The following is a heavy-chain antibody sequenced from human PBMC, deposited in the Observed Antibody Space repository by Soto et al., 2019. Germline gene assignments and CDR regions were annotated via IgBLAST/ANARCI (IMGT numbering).Heavy chain of an antibody. CDR2: ISGSGGTT. CDR3: AKEMEYCDSSGWKD. D-gene: IGHD3-22*01. Sequence: EVQLLESGGGLVQPGGSLRLSCAASGFTFNNYAMSWVRQAPGKGLEWVSTISGSGGTTYYADSVKGRFTISRDNSKNTLYLQMNSMRAEDPAVYYCAKEMEYCDSSGWKDWGQGTMVTVSS. CDR1: GFTFNNYA. J-gene: IGHJ4*02. V-gene: IGHV3-23*01.